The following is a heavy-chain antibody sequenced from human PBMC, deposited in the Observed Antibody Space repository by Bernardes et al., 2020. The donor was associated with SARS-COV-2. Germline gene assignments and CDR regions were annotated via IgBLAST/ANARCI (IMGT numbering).Heavy chain of an antibody. CDR3: ARGEAGFDY. D-gene: IGHD6-25*01. J-gene: IGHJ4*02. V-gene: IGHV3-48*01. CDR1: GFTFSSYS. Sequence: GSLRLSCAASGFTFSSYSMNWVRQAPGQGLEWVSYITSTSNTIYYADSVKGRFTISRDNAKNSLYLQMNSPRAEDTAVYYCARGEAGFDYWGQGTLVTVSS. CDR2: ITSTSNTI.